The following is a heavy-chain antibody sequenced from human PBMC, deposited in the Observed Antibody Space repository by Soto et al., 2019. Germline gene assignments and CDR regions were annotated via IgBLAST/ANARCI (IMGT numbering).Heavy chain of an antibody. Sequence: GGSLRLSCAASGFTFSGSAMHWVRQASGKGLEWVGRIRSKANSYATAYAASVKGRFTISRDDSKNTAYLQMNSLKTEDTAVYYCTSIGPYNWNYERLDYWGQGTLVTVSS. CDR3: TSIGPYNWNYERLDY. CDR2: IRSKANSYAT. D-gene: IGHD1-7*01. V-gene: IGHV3-73*01. J-gene: IGHJ4*02. CDR1: GFTFSGSA.